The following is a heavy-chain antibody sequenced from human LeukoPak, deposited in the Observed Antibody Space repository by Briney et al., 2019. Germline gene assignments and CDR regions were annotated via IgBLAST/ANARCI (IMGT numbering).Heavy chain of an antibody. CDR2: FDPEDCET. CDR3: ATDLGY. Sequence: GKGLEWMGGFDPEDCETIYAQKFQGRVTMTEDTSTDTAYMELSSLRSEDTAVYYCATDLGYWGQGTLVTVSS. J-gene: IGHJ4*02. V-gene: IGHV1-24*01.